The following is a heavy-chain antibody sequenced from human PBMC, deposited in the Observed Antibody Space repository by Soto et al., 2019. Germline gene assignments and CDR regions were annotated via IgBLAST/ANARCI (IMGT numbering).Heavy chain of an antibody. Sequence: SETLSLTCAVSGISISSSSYYWGWIRQPPGKGLEWIGTIYYGGSSYSNPSLKSRVTISLDTSKNQFSLTLTSVTAADTAVYYCARHGSYWGQGTLVTVSS. CDR1: GISISSSSYY. J-gene: IGHJ4*02. CDR3: ARHGSY. CDR2: IYYGGSS. V-gene: IGHV4-39*01.